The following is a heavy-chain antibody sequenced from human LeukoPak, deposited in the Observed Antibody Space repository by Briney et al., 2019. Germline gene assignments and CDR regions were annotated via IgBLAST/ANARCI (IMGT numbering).Heavy chain of an antibody. CDR2: INPNSGGT. Sequence: XXGYTFTGXYMHWVRQAPGQGLEWMGWINPNSGGTNYXQKFQGRVTMTRDTSISTAYMELSRLRSDDTAVYYCARXXXXXXGXXXXYWGQGXLXTVSS. J-gene: IGHJ4*02. CDR1: GYTFTGXY. V-gene: IGHV1-2*02. CDR3: ARXXXXXXGXXXXY.